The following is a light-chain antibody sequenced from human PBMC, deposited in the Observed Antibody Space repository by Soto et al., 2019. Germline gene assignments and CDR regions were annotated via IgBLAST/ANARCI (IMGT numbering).Light chain of an antibody. CDR3: QQYNNRPPT. J-gene: IGKJ4*01. CDR2: GAS. CDR1: QSVSRN. V-gene: IGKV3-15*01. Sequence: ETVMTQSPATLSMSPGERITLSCRASQSVSRNLAWYQQRPGQTPRLLFYGASTRATGIPARFSASGSGTEFILTISSLQSEDFAVYYCQQYNNRPPTFGGGTKV.